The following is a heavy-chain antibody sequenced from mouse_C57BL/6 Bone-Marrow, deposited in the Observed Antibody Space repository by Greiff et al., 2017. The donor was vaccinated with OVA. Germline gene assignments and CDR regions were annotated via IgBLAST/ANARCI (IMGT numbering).Heavy chain of an antibody. CDR3: ARHYDYDEGAWFAY. CDR1: EYEFPSHD. V-gene: IGHV5-2*01. D-gene: IGHD2-4*01. Sequence: EVKLVESGGGLVQPGESLKLSRESNEYEFPSHDMSWVRKTPEKRLELVAAINSDGGSTYYPDTMERRFIISRDNTKKTLYLQMSSLRSEDTALYYGARHYDYDEGAWFAYWGQGTLVTVSA. J-gene: IGHJ3*01. CDR2: INSDGGST.